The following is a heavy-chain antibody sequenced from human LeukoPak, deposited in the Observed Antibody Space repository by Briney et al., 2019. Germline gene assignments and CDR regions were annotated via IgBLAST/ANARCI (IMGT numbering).Heavy chain of an antibody. D-gene: IGHD3-9*01. CDR3: ARLEALYYDILTGHYGMDV. J-gene: IGHJ6*02. CDR1: GLTFSNCG. V-gene: IGHV3-30*02. Sequence: GGSLRLSCAAAGLTFSNCGMHWVRQAPGKGLEWVAFIRYDGSNKYYADSVKGRFTISRDNSKNSLYLQMNSLRAGDTAVYYCARLEALYYDILTGHYGMDVWGQGTTVTVSS. CDR2: IRYDGSNK.